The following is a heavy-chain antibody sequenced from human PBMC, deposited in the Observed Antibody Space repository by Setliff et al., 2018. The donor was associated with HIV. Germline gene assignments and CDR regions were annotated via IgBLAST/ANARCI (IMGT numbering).Heavy chain of an antibody. V-gene: IGHV1-69*10. CDR2: IVSILDIT. Sequence: SVKVSCKASGGTSSTHAMNWVRQAPGQGLEWMGQIVSILDITTYAQQLQGRVTITADVSTSTFYMELSSLRSADTAVYCCAGPRGDEAFDIWGQGTKVTVSS. CDR1: GGTSSTHA. J-gene: IGHJ3*02. D-gene: IGHD3-10*01. CDR3: AGPRGDEAFDI.